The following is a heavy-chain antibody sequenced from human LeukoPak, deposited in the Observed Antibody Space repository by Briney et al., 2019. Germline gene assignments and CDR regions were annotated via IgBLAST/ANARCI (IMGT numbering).Heavy chain of an antibody. CDR1: AYRFTIYG. Sequence: ASVTVSFTSSAYRFTIYGISWLRQAPGQGLEWMGWISTYNGNTNYPQKLQGRVTMSTDTSTSTAYMELGSLRSDDTAVYYCAREWYNSGINWFDPWGQGTLGTVSS. CDR3: AREWYNSGINWFDP. J-gene: IGHJ5*02. D-gene: IGHD6-19*01. V-gene: IGHV1-18*01. CDR2: ISTYNGNT.